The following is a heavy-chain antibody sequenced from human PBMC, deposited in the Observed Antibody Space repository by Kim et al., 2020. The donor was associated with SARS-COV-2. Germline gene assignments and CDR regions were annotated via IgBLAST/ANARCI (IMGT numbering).Heavy chain of an antibody. Sequence: VTGRFTISRDKSKNTLYLQMNSLRAGETAVYYCARDGDITGTYGGGVFDIWGQGRMVTVSS. D-gene: IGHD1-7*01. CDR3: ARDGDITGTYGGGVFDI. J-gene: IGHJ3*02. V-gene: IGHV3-30*07.